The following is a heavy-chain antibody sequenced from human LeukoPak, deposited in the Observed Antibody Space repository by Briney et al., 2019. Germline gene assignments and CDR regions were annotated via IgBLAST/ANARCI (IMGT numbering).Heavy chain of an antibody. D-gene: IGHD7-27*01. CDR3: AKTPASNFWGPFDY. CDR2: ISGGGDVT. Sequence: PVGSLRLSSAPSGLTFTSHAMNWGREAPGRGRGWGSYISGGGDVTHSANTLRGRVTVSRDNSKNTLFLLMSSLKDEDNAFYYCAKTPASNFWGPFDYWGQGTLVSVSS. V-gene: IGHV3-23*01. J-gene: IGHJ4*02. CDR1: GLTFTSHA.